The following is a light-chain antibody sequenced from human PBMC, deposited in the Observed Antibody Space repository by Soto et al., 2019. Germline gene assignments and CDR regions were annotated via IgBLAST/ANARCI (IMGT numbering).Light chain of an antibody. J-gene: IGKJ5*01. CDR3: QQYNNWPPIT. CDR2: DVS. CDR1: QGVTTN. V-gene: IGKV3-15*01. Sequence: EIPMTQSPGTLSVSPGERATLSCRAGQGVTTNFAWYQQKAGQSPRLIIYDVSTRATGVPARFSGTGSETDFTLTISSLQSEDFAVYYCQQYNNWPPITFGQGTRLEIK.